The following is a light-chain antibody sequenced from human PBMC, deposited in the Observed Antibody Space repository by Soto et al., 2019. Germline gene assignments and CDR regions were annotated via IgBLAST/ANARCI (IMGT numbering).Light chain of an antibody. CDR2: DVR. CDR1: SSDVGYYNY. CDR3: SSYTSSSTYV. Sequence: QSVLTQPASVSGSPGQSITISCTGTSSDVGYYNYVSWYQQHPGKAPKLMIYDVRNRPSGVSNRFSGSKSGNTASLTISGLQAQDEADYYCSSYTSSSTYVFGTGTNVTVL. V-gene: IGLV2-14*03. J-gene: IGLJ1*01.